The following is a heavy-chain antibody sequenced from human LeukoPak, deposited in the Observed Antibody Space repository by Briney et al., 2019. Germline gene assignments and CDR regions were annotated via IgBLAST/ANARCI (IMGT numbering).Heavy chain of an antibody. J-gene: IGHJ5*02. CDR2: IYSSGTT. CDR3: AREFDYEGVDP. Sequence: SETLSLTCTVSGGSINTYYWSWIRQPAGKGLEWIGRIYSSGTTHYNPSLKSRVTMSVDTSKNQFSLELSSLTAADTAVYYCAREFDYEGVDPWGQGTLVTVSS. CDR1: GGSINTYY. D-gene: IGHD4-17*01. V-gene: IGHV4-4*07.